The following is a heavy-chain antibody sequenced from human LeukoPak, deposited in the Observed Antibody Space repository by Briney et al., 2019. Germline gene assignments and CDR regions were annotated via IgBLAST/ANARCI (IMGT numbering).Heavy chain of an antibody. J-gene: IGHJ5*02. V-gene: IGHV1-8*01. D-gene: IGHD6-19*01. Sequence: ASVKVSCKASGYTFTSYDINWVRQATGQGLERMGWMNPNSGNTGYAQKFQGRVTMTRNTSISTAYMELSSLRSDDTAVYYCARDLALGSSGWFDPWGQGTLVTVSS. CDR1: GYTFTSYD. CDR3: ARDLALGSSGWFDP. CDR2: MNPNSGNT.